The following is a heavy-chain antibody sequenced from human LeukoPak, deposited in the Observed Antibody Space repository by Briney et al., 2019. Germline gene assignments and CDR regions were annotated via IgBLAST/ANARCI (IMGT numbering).Heavy chain of an antibody. D-gene: IGHD3-22*01. CDR1: GGSISSYY. CDR2: IYYSGGT. J-gene: IGHJ6*02. Sequence: PESPGLTCTVSGGSISSYYWSWIPQPPGKGLEWSGYIYYSGGTNYNPSLKSRVTSSVDTSKNQFSLKLSSVTAADTAVYYCAREKAYDSSGYYYYYGMDVWGQGTMVTVSS. V-gene: IGHV4-59*01. CDR3: AREKAYDSSGYYYYYGMDV.